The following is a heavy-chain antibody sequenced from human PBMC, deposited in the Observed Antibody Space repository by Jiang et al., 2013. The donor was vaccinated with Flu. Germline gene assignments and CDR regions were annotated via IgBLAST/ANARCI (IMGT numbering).Heavy chain of an antibody. CDR3: ARDYYDSSGPEYYFDY. V-gene: IGHV3-23*01. D-gene: IGHD3-22*01. J-gene: IGHJ4*02. CDR2: GST. Sequence: GSTYYADSVKGRFTISRDNSKNTLYLQMNSLRAEDTAVYYCARDYYDSSGPEYYFDYWGQGTLVTVSS.